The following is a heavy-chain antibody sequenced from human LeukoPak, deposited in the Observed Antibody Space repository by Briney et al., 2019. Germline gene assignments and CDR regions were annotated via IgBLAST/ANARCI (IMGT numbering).Heavy chain of an antibody. J-gene: IGHJ4*02. V-gene: IGHV4-59*08. CDR3: ARHGTGYYYDSSGYDRYYFDY. Sequence: SETLSLTCTVSSGSISSYYWSWIRQPPGKGLEWIGYIYYSGSTNYNPSLKSRVTISVDTSKNQFSLKLSSVTAADTAVYYCARHGTGYYYDSSGYDRYYFDYWGQGTLVTVSS. CDR1: SGSISSYY. CDR2: IYYSGST. D-gene: IGHD3-22*01.